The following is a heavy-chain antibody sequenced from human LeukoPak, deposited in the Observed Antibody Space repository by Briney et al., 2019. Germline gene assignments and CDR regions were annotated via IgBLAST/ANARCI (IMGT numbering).Heavy chain of an antibody. D-gene: IGHD6-13*01. CDR2: INHSGST. CDR3: ARGSRIAAAGLPGGFDY. J-gene: IGHJ4*02. Sequence: SETLSLTCAVYGGSFSGYYWSWIRQPPGKGLEWIGEINHSGSTNYNPSLKSRVTISVDTSKNQFSLKLSSVTAADTAVYYCARGSRIAAAGLPGGFDYWGQGTLVTVSS. CDR1: GGSFSGYY. V-gene: IGHV4-34*01.